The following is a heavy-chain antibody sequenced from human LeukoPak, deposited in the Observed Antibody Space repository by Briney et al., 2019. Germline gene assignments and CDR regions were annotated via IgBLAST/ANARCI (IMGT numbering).Heavy chain of an antibody. V-gene: IGHV4-59*01. CDR3: AGGGYYDSSGYLN. Sequence: SETLSLTCTVSGGSISSYYWSWIRQPPGKGLEWIGYIYYSGSTNYNPSLKSRVTISVDTSKNQFSLKPSSVTAADTAVYYCAGGGYYDSSGYLNWGQGTLVTVSS. CDR1: GGSISSYY. J-gene: IGHJ4*02. CDR2: IYYSGST. D-gene: IGHD3-22*01.